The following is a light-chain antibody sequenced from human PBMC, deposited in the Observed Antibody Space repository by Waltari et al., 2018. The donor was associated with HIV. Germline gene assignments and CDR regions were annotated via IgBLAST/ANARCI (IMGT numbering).Light chain of an antibody. J-gene: IGLJ2*01. Sequence: QSALTQPASVSGSPGQSITISCTGTGIDFGDFTYTSWYQQPPAKAPKLILYEVTNRPSGISDRFSGSKFGNTASLTISGLQADDEADYHCSSFTTRRTLVFGGGTRLSV. CDR3: SSFTTRRTLV. CDR1: GIDFGDFTY. V-gene: IGLV2-14*01. CDR2: EVT.